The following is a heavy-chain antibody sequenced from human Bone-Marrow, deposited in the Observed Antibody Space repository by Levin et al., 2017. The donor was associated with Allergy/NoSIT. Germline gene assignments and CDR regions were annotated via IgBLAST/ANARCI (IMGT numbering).Heavy chain of an antibody. D-gene: IGHD6-13*01. CDR3: AVHDSSSWPHFDY. J-gene: IGHJ4*02. CDR2: ISSSSSYI. CDR1: GFTFSSYS. Sequence: ETLSLTCAASGFTFSSYSMNWVRQAPGKGLEWVSSISSSSSYIYYADSVKGRFTISRDNAKNSLYLQMNSLRAEDTAVYYCAVHDSSSWPHFDYWGQGTLVTVSS. V-gene: IGHV3-21*01.